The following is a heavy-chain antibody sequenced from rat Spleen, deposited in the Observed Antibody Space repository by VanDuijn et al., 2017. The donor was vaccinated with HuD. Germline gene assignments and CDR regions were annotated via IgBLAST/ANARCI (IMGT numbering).Heavy chain of an antibody. J-gene: IGHJ2*01. Sequence: EVQLVESGGGLVQPGRSLKLSCVASGFTLNNYWMTWIRQAPGKGLAWVASITNTGRSTYYPDSVRGRFAISRDTAENTLYLQMSSLRSADTATYCCTRGGFYRYWGQGVMVTVSS. V-gene: IGHV5-31*01. D-gene: IGHD1-1*01. CDR1: GFTLNNYW. CDR3: TRGGFYRY. CDR2: ITNTGRST.